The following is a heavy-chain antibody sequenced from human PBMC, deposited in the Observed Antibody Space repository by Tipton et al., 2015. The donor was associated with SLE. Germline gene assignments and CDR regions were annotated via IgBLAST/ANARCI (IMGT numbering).Heavy chain of an antibody. CDR2: INHSGST. CDR1: GGSFSGYY. D-gene: IGHD2-15*01. V-gene: IGHV4-34*01. CDR3: ARGEFVVVVAATYYYYGMDV. J-gene: IGHJ6*02. Sequence: TLSLTCAVYGGSFSGYYWSWIRQPPGKGLEWIGEINHSGSTNYNPSLKSRFTISVDTSKNQFSLKLSSVTAADTAVYYCARGEFVVVVAATYYYYGMDVWGQGTTVTVSS.